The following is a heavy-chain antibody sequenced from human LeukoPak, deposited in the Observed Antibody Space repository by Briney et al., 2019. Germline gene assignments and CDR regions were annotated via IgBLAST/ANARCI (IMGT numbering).Heavy chain of an antibody. CDR3: AREQWLVYYYGMDV. J-gene: IGHJ6*02. CDR1: GFTFSSYE. Sequence: GGSLRLSCAASGFTFSSYEMNWVRQAPGKGLEWVSYISSSGSTIYYADSVKGRFTISRDNAKNSLYLQMNSLRAEDAAVYYCAREQWLVYYYGMDVWGQGTTVTVSS. CDR2: ISSSGSTI. D-gene: IGHD6-19*01. V-gene: IGHV3-48*03.